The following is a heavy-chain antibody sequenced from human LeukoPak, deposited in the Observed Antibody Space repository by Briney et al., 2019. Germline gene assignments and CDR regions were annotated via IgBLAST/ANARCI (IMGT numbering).Heavy chain of an antibody. CDR1: GFTVSSNY. J-gene: IGHJ6*02. V-gene: IGHV3-66*01. CDR3: AGYYYPYYYDSSGYSSGMDV. D-gene: IGHD3-22*01. Sequence: GGSLRLSCAASGFTVSSNYMSWVRQTPGKGLEWVSVIYSGGSTYYADSVKGRFTISRDNSKNTLYLQMNSLRAEDTAVYYCAGYYYPYYYDSSGYSSGMDVWGQGTTVTVSS. CDR2: IYSGGST.